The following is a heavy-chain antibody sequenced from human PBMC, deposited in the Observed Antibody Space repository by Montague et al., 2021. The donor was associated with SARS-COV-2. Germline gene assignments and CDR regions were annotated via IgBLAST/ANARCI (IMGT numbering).Heavy chain of an antibody. CDR2: IYYSGST. V-gene: IGHV4-39*07. J-gene: IGHJ2*01. D-gene: IGHD2-8*02. Sequence: SETLSLTCTVSGGSISSSSYYWGWIRQPPGKELEWIGSIYYSGSTYYNPSLKSRVTISVDKSKNQFSLKLSSVTAADTYVYDCARSDLSVIVLVVYATRGGYFDLWGRGTLVTVSS. CDR1: GGSISSSSYY. CDR3: ARSDLSVIVLVVYATRGGYFDL.